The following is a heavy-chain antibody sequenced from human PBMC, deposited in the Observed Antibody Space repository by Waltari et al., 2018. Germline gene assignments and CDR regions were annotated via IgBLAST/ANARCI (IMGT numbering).Heavy chain of an antibody. CDR1: GGSISSSSYY. D-gene: IGHD3-22*01. CDR2: IYYSGST. Sequence: QLQLQESGPGLVKPSETLSLTCTVSGGSISSSSYYWGWIRQPPGKGLEWIGSIYYSGSTYYNPSLKSRVTISVDTSKNQFSLKLSSVTAADTAVYYCAREVIVVVITTEGWFDPWGQGTLVTVSS. V-gene: IGHV4-39*07. J-gene: IGHJ5*02. CDR3: AREVIVVVITTEGWFDP.